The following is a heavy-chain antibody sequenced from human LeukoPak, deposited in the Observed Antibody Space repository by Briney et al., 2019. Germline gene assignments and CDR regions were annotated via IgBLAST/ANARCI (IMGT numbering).Heavy chain of an antibody. D-gene: IGHD3-10*01. J-gene: IGHJ4*02. Sequence: SETLSHTCTVSGGSISSGDYYWSWIRQPPGKGLEWIGYIYYSGSTYYNPSLKSRVTISVDTSKNQFSLKLSSVTAADTAVYYCARDVWGSGSFDYWGQGTLVTVSS. CDR3: ARDVWGSGSFDY. CDR1: GGSISSGDYY. CDR2: IYYSGST. V-gene: IGHV4-30-4*01.